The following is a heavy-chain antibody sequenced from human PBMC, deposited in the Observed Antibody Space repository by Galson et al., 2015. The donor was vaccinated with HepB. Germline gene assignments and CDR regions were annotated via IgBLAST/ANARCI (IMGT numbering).Heavy chain of an antibody. Sequence: SLRLSCAASGFTFSRYAMHWVRQAPGKGLECVALRDAVKGRFTITRDYSKSTLYLQMNSLRDDDTPIYYCARSPSASAFFDFCGQGTLLPVSS. D-gene: IGHD2-21*01. CDR3: ARSPSASAFFDF. J-gene: IGHJ4*02. CDR1: GFTFSRYA. V-gene: IGHV3-33*01.